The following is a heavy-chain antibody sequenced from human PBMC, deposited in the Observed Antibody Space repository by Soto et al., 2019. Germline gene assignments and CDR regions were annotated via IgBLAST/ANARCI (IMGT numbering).Heavy chain of an antibody. CDR3: ARDFGYFGDKKRRFDP. CDR2: IYYNGNT. D-gene: IGHD3-10*01. CDR1: GGSISGGGYY. V-gene: IGHV4-31*03. J-gene: IGHJ5*02. Sequence: SETLSLTCTVSGGSISGGGYYWSWIRQYPGKNLEWIGYIYYNGNTNYNPSLKSRLNISVDTSKNQFSLKLSSVSAADTAVYYCARDFGYFGDKKRRFDPWGQGTLVTVS.